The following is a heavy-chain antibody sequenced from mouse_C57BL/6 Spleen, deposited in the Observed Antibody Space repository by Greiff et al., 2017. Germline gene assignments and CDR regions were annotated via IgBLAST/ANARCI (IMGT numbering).Heavy chain of an antibody. Sequence: VQLQQSGPELVKPGASVKMSCKASGYTFTDYNMHWVKQSHGKSLEWIGYINPNNGGTSYNQKFKGKATLTVNKSSSTAYMELRSLTSEDSAVYYWAREVNWDPYYFDYWGQGTTLTVSS. CDR2: INPNNGGT. CDR3: AREVNWDPYYFDY. D-gene: IGHD4-1*01. J-gene: IGHJ2*01. CDR1: GYTFTDYN. V-gene: IGHV1-22*01.